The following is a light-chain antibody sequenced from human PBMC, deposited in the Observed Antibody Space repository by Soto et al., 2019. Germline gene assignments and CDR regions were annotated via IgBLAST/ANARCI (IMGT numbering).Light chain of an antibody. V-gene: IGKV3-20*01. CDR1: QSVSSSY. Sequence: IVVTQKKDTLSVSPEERATLSCMARQSVSSSYLAWYQQKPGQAPRLLIYGASSRATGIPDRFSGSGSGTDFTLTISRLEPEDFAVYYCQQYVSLITSC. CDR2: GAS. CDR3: QQYVSLIT. J-gene: IGKJ5*01.